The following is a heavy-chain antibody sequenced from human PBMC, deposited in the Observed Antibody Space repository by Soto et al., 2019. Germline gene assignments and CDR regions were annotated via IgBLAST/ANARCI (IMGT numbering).Heavy chain of an antibody. CDR3: AKDHNYDFWSGYSYNWFDP. CDR2: ISWNSGSI. J-gene: IGHJ5*02. CDR1: GFTFDDYA. V-gene: IGHV3-9*01. Sequence: GGSLRLSCAASGFTFDDYAMHWVRQAPGKGLEWVSGISWNSGSIGYADSVKGRFTISRDNAKNSLYLQMNSLRAEDTALYYCAKDHNYDFWSGYSYNWFDPWGQGTLVTVSS. D-gene: IGHD3-3*01.